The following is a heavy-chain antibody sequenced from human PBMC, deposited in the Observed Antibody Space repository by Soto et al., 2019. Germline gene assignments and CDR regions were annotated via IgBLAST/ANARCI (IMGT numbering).Heavy chain of an antibody. CDR1: GGYIRSGGYS. CDR3: ARTESGTFDP. D-gene: IGHD1-7*01. J-gene: IGHJ5*02. CDR2: IYHSGST. V-gene: IGHV4-30-2*01. Sequence: SEILSLTCAVSGGYIRSGGYSWSWIRQPPGKGLEWIGYIYHSGSTYYNPSLKSRVTISVDRSKNQFSLKLSSVTAADTAVYYCARTESGTFDPWGQGTLVTVSS.